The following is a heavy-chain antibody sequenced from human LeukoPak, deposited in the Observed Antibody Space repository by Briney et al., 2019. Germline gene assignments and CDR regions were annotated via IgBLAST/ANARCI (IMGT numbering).Heavy chain of an antibody. V-gene: IGHV4-38-2*02. CDR1: GYSISTGYY. D-gene: IGHD3-10*01. J-gene: IGHJ4*02. Sequence: KPSETLSLTCTVSGYSISTGYYWDWIRQPPGQGLEWIGNIYHTGKTYYNPSLKSRVTISVDTSKNQFSLKLSSVTAADTAVYYCARQTLIWFGELPSPDYWGQGTLVTVSS. CDR3: ARQTLIWFGELPSPDY. CDR2: IYHTGKT.